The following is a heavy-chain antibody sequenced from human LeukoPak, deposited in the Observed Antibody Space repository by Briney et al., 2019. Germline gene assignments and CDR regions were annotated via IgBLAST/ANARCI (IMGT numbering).Heavy chain of an antibody. CDR2: INPNSGGT. D-gene: IGHD3-10*01. J-gene: IGHJ6*03. V-gene: IGHV1-2*02. Sequence: ASVKVSCKASGYTFTGYYMHWARQAPGQGLEWMGWINPNSGGTNYAQKFQGRVTMTRDTSISTAYMELSRLRSDDTAVYYCAIDYYYGSGSHRNYYYYMDVWGKGTTVTISS. CDR1: GYTFTGYY. CDR3: AIDYYYGSGSHRNYYYYMDV.